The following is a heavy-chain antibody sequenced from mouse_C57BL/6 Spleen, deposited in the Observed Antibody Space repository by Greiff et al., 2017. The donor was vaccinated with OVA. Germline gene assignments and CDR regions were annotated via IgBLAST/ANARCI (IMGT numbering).Heavy chain of an antibody. CDR1: GYTFTDYY. D-gene: IGHD2-4*01. J-gene: IGHJ4*01. V-gene: IGHV1-26*01. CDR3: ARRGYDSRWDY. CDR2: INPNNGGT. Sequence: VQLQQSGPELVKPGASVKISCKASGYTFTDYYMNWVKQSHGKSLEWIGDINPNNGGTSYNQKFKGKATLTVDKSSSTAYMELRSLTSEDSAVYYCARRGYDSRWDYWGQGTSVTVSS.